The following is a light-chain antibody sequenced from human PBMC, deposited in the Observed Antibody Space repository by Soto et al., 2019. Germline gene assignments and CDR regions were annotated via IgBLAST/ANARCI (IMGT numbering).Light chain of an antibody. CDR3: QQYDVYPGT. J-gene: IGKJ1*01. CDR2: KAS. CDR1: QSISSW. Sequence: DIQMTQSPSTLSASVGDRVTITCRASQSISSWLAWYQQKPGKAPKLLIYKASSLEGGVPTRFSGSGSGTEFTLTIIGLQPDDFATYYCQQYDVYPGTFGQGTKVEIK. V-gene: IGKV1-5*03.